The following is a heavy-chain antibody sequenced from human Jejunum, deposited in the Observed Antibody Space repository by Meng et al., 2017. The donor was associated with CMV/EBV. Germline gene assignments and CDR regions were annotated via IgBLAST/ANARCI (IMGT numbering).Heavy chain of an antibody. CDR3: LRGSGGSV. V-gene: IGHV4-39*07. J-gene: IGHJ1*01. Sequence: QLQLRELGPGLVKPSETLALTCTVSGGSISSRSYYWGWIRQPPGKGLEWIGSIYYSGSTYYNPSLKSRVTISVDTSKNQVFLKLSSVTAADTAVYHCLRGSGGSVWGQGTLVTVSS. CDR1: GGSISSRSYY. D-gene: IGHD3-10*01. CDR2: IYYSGST.